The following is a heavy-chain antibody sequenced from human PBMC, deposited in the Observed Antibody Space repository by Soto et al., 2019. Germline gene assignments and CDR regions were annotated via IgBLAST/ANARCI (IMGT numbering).Heavy chain of an antibody. CDR3: AKEVPNISRSSYYYYYYGMDV. Sequence: GGSLRLSCAASGFTFSSYGMHWVRQAPGKGLEWVAVISYDGSNKYYADSVKGRFTISRDNSKNTLYLQMNSLRAEDTAVYYCAKEVPNISRSSYYYYYYGMDVWGQGTTVTVSS. V-gene: IGHV3-30*18. J-gene: IGHJ6*02. CDR2: ISYDGSNK. CDR1: GFTFSSYG. D-gene: IGHD3-3*02.